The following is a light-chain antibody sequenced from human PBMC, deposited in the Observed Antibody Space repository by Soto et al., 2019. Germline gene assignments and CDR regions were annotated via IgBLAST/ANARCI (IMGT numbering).Light chain of an antibody. CDR3: QQYGSSPPRT. V-gene: IGKV3-20*01. J-gene: IGKJ1*01. CDR1: QSVNSN. CDR2: GAS. Sequence: EIVMTQSPATLSVSPGERATLSCRASQSVNSNLAWYQQKPGQAPRLLIYGASSRATGIPDRFSGSGSGTDFTLTISRLEPEDFAVYYCQQYGSSPPRTFGQGTKVDIK.